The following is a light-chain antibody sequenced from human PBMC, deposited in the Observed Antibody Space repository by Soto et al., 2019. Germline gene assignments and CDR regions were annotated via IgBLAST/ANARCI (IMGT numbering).Light chain of an antibody. CDR2: DAS. V-gene: IGKV3-11*01. CDR3: QQRSNWPLT. J-gene: IGKJ4*01. Sequence: EVVLTQSPVTLTLSPGERATLSCRASQSISSYLAWYQQKPGQAPRLLIYDASNRATGIPARFSGGGSGTDFTLTISSLEPEDFAVYYCQQRSNWPLTFGGGTEVEIK. CDR1: QSISSY.